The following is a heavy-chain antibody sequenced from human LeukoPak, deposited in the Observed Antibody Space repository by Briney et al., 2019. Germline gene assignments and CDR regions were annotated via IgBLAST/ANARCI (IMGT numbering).Heavy chain of an antibody. CDR3: ASHDYYDSSGI. CDR1: GGSISSGSYY. Sequence: SETLSLTCTVSGGSISSGSYYWSWIRQPAGKGLEWIGRIYSSGSTNYKPSLKSRLTISVDKSKNQFSLKLSSVTAADTAVYYCASHDYYDSSGIWGQGTMVTVSS. D-gene: IGHD3-22*01. V-gene: IGHV4-61*02. CDR2: IYSSGST. J-gene: IGHJ3*02.